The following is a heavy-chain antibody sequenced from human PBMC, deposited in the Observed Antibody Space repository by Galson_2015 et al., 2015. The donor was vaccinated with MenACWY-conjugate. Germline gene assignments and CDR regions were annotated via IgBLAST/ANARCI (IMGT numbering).Heavy chain of an antibody. J-gene: IGHJ4*01. CDR3: ARVKWQQLTADC. V-gene: IGHV3-74*01. D-gene: IGHD6-13*01. CDR1: GFTFSSYW. CDR2: INSDGSST. Sequence: SLRLSCAASGFTFSSYWMHWVRHAPGKGLVWVSRINSDGSSTSYADSVKGRFTISRDNAKNTLYLQMNSLRAEDTAVYYCARVKWQQLTADCCGHGILGTVSS.